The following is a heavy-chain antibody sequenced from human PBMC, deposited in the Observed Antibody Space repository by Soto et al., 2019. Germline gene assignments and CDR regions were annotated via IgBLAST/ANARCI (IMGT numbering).Heavy chain of an antibody. Sequence: GGSLRLSCAAPGFTFSTYAMHWVRQAPGKGLEWVALILYDGTKKYYADSVQGRFTVSRDNSKNTLFLQMNTLRAEDTAVYYCARGLDMYYYDSSGYPLGYWGQGTLVTVSS. V-gene: IGHV3-30*04. CDR3: ARGLDMYYYDSSGYPLGY. J-gene: IGHJ4*02. CDR2: ILYDGTKK. D-gene: IGHD3-22*01. CDR1: GFTFSTYA.